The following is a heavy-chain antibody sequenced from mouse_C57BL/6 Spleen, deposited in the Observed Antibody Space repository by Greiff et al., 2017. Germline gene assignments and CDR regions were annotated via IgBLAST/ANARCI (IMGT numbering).Heavy chain of an antibody. V-gene: IGHV1-53*01. Sequence: VQLQQPGTELVKPGASVKLFCKASGYTFTSYWMHWVKQRPGQGLEWIGNINPSNGGTNYNEKFKSKATLTVDKSSSTAYMQLSSLTSEDSAVYYCARAGYDYDPWFAYWGQGTLVTVSA. CDR1: GYTFTSYW. CDR3: ARAGYDYDPWFAY. D-gene: IGHD2-4*01. J-gene: IGHJ3*01. CDR2: INPSNGGT.